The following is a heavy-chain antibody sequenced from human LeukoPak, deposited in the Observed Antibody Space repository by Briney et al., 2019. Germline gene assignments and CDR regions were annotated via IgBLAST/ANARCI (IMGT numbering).Heavy chain of an antibody. CDR2: IKQDGSEK. J-gene: IGHJ3*02. Sequence: PGGSLRLSCAASGFTFSNSDMNWVRQAPGKGLEWVGNIKQDGSEKYYVDSVKGRFTISRDNAKNSLYLQMNSLRAEDTAVYYCTRPRGSWFAFDIWGQGTMVTVSS. CDR3: TRPRGSWFAFDI. V-gene: IGHV3-7*01. CDR1: GFTFSNSD. D-gene: IGHD6-13*01.